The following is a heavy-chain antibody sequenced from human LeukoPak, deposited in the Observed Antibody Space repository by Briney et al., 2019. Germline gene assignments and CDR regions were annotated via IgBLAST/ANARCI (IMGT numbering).Heavy chain of an antibody. D-gene: IGHD4-23*01. CDR1: GGSISGGDYY. CDR2: IYYSGST. Sequence: PSETLSLTCTVSGGSISGGDYYWSWIRQPPGKGLEWIGYIYYSGSTYYNPSLKSRVTISVDTSKNQFSLKLSSVTAADTAVYYCARVEDDYGGYFDYWGQGTLVTVSS. V-gene: IGHV4-30-4*01. CDR3: ARVEDDYGGYFDY. J-gene: IGHJ4*02.